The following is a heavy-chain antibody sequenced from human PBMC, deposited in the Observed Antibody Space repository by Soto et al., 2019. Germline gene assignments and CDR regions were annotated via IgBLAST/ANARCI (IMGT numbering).Heavy chain of an antibody. CDR1: GGSFSGYY. D-gene: IGHD3-9*01. CDR2: INHSGST. J-gene: IGHJ5*02. CDR3: ARVRRYFDWKGGWFDP. V-gene: IGHV4-34*01. Sequence: SETLSLTCAVYGGSFSGYYWSWIRQPPGKGLEWIGEINHSGSTNYNPSLKSRITISVDTSKNQFSLKLSSVTAADTAVYSCARVRRYFDWKGGWFDPWGQGTLVTVSS.